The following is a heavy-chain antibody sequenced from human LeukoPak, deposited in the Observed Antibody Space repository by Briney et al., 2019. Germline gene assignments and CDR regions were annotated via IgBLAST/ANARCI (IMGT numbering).Heavy chain of an antibody. J-gene: IGHJ3*02. CDR2: INHSGST. Sequence: SETLSLTCAVYGGSFSGYYWSWIRQPPGKGLEWIGEINHSGSTNYNPSLKSRVTISVDTYKNQFSLKLSSVTAADTAVYYCARAISTRFIVVVPASDAFDIWGQGTMVTVSP. CDR1: GGSFSGYY. D-gene: IGHD2-2*01. CDR3: ARAISTRFIVVVPASDAFDI. V-gene: IGHV4-34*01.